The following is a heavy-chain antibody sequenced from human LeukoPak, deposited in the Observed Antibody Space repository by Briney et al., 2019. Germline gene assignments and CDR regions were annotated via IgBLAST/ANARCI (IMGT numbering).Heavy chain of an antibody. Sequence: GGSLRLSCAASGFTFSTYSMTWVRQAPGKGLEWVSSISSSSSYIYYADSVKGRFTVSRDNAKTSLYLQMNSLRAEDTAVYYCARGNPVQAFAYGGQGPRLTVS. V-gene: IGHV3-21*01. CDR2: ISSSSSYI. CDR1: GFTFSTYS. D-gene: IGHD1-14*01. J-gene: IGHJ4*02. CDR3: ARGNPVQAFAY.